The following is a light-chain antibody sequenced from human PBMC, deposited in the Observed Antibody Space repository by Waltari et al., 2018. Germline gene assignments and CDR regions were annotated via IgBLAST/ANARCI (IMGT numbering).Light chain of an antibody. CDR2: AAS. CDR3: QQYDNWPLT. Sequence: EILMTQSPATLSVSPGERATLSCRASQSVSSNLAWYQQKPGQAPRLRIYAASTRATGIPARFSGSGSGTEFTLTISSLQSEDFALYYCQQYDNWPLTFGGGTKVEIK. V-gene: IGKV3-15*01. CDR1: QSVSSN. J-gene: IGKJ4*01.